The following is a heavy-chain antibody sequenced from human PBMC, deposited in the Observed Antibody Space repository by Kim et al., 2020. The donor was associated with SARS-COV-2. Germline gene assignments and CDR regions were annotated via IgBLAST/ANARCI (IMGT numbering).Heavy chain of an antibody. Sequence: GESLKISCKGSGYSFTSYWISWVRQMPGKGLEWMGRIDPSDSYTNYSPSFQGHVTISAYKSISTAYLQWSSLKASDTAMYYCAREGYCSSTSCYNWFDPWGQGTLVTVSS. D-gene: IGHD2-2*01. CDR3: AREGYCSSTSCYNWFDP. CDR2: IDPSDSYT. CDR1: GYSFTSYW. V-gene: IGHV5-10-1*01. J-gene: IGHJ5*02.